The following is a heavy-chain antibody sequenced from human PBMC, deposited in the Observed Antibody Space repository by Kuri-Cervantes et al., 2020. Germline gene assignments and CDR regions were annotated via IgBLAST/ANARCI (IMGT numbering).Heavy chain of an antibody. CDR1: GFTFSIYA. CDR2: ISGSGGST. J-gene: IGHJ5*02. Sequence: GESLKISCAASGFTFSIYAMSWVRQAPGKGLEWVSAISGSGGSTYYADSVKGRFTISRDNSKNTLYLQMNSLRAEDTAVYYCAKGVGYCSGGSCWNWFDPWGQGTLVTVSS. CDR3: AKGVGYCSGGSCWNWFDP. D-gene: IGHD2-15*01. V-gene: IGHV3-23*01.